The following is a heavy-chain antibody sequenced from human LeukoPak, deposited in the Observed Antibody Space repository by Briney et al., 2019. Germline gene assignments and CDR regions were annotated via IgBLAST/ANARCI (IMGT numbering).Heavy chain of an antibody. CDR3: VRGSSGTAVRGISWAWFDP. Sequence: PGGSLRLSCAASGFTFSGYSMNWVRQAPGKGLEWVSSISISSSYIYYADSVKGRFTISRDNAKNSLYLQMNSLRPEDTAVYYCVRGSSGTAVRGISWAWFDPWGQGTLVTVSS. CDR1: GFTFSGYS. D-gene: IGHD3-10*01. J-gene: IGHJ5*02. CDR2: ISISSSYI. V-gene: IGHV3-21*04.